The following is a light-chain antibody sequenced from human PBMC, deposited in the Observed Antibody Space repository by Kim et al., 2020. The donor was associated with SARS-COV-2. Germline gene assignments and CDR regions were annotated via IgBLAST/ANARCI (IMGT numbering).Light chain of an antibody. CDR2: GAS. CDR1: QNINSN. J-gene: IGKJ4*01. Sequence: SVNQGETATRSRRARQNINSNLAWYQQKPGQAPRLRIYGASARATGIPARFSGSGSGTEFNLTYTSLQSEDFAGYYCQQYIHWPLTFGGGTKVEI. CDR3: QQYIHWPLT. V-gene: IGKV3-15*01.